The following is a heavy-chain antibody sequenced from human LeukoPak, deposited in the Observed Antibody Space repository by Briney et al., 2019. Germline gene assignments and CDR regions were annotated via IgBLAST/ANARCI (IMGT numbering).Heavy chain of an antibody. CDR2: IGTAGDT. CDR3: ARGPRWFGDLYGMDV. J-gene: IGHJ6*02. V-gene: IGHV3-13*04. Sequence: GGSLRLSCAASGFTFSSYDMHWVRQATGKGLEWVSAIGTAGDTYYPGSVKGRFTISRENAKNSLYLQMNSLRAGDTAVYYCARGPRWFGDLYGMDVWGQGTTVTVSS. D-gene: IGHD3-10*01. CDR1: GFTFSSYD.